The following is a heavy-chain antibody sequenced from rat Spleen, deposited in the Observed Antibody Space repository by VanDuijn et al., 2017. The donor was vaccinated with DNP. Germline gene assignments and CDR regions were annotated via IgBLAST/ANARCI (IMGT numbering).Heavy chain of an antibody. D-gene: IGHD1-11*01. CDR1: GFTFSDCY. CDR3: ARHYGGYSYYWYFDF. V-gene: IGHV5S23*01. Sequence: EVQLVESGGGLVQPGRSLKLSCTASGFTFSDCYLAWVRQAPSKGLEWVASINNDGGSTFYRDSVKGRFTISRENAKSTLTLQMDSLRSEDTATYYCARHYGGYSYYWYFDFWGPGTMVTVSS. J-gene: IGHJ1*01. CDR2: INNDGGST.